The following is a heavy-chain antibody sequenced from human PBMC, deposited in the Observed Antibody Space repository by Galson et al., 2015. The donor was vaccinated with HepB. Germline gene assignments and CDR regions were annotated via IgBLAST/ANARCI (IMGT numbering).Heavy chain of an antibody. V-gene: IGHV2-5*02. Sequence: PALVKPTQTLTLTCTFSGFSLTTSGVGVGWIRQPPGKALEWLALIYWDDDKRYSSSLKSRLTITKDTSKSQVVLTMTNMDPVDTATYYCALPNWGSAFDIWGQGTMVTVSS. CDR1: GFSLTTSGVG. D-gene: IGHD7-27*01. CDR2: IYWDDDK. CDR3: ALPNWGSAFDI. J-gene: IGHJ3*02.